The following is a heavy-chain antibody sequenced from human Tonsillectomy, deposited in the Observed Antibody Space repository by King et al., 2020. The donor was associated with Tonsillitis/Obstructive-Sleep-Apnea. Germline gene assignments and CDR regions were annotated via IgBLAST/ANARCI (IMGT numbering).Heavy chain of an antibody. V-gene: IGHV1-2*02. CDR2: INPNSGGT. J-gene: IGHJ4*02. Sequence: QLVQSGAEVKKPGASVKVSCKASGYTFTGYYMHWVRQAPGQGLEWMGWINPNSGGTNYAQKFQGRVTMTRDTSISTAYMELSRLRSDDTAVYYCARVGGPSEEPGPFDYWGQGTLVTVSS. CDR3: ARVGGPSEEPGPFDY. D-gene: IGHD1-14*01. CDR1: GYTFTGYY.